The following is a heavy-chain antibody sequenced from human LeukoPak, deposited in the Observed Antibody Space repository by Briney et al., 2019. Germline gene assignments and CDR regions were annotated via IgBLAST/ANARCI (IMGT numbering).Heavy chain of an antibody. CDR2: ISGSGGST. CDR1: GITYSIYA. Sequence: GGSLRLSCAPSGITYSIYAMSWLRQAPGERLAWVSSISGSGGSTYYSDSVKARHPISRDNSKNTLYLQIKRLRVEETAVYYCVKGPGEWLAPGAFEYWGQGTLATVS. J-gene: IGHJ4*02. D-gene: IGHD6-19*01. V-gene: IGHV3-23*01. CDR3: VKGPGEWLAPGAFEY.